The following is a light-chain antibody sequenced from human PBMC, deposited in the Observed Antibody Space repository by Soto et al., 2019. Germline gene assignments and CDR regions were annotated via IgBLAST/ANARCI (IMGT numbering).Light chain of an antibody. J-gene: IGLJ1*01. V-gene: IGLV2-14*01. CDR2: EVS. CDR1: SSDVGGYNY. CDR3: SSYTSTSTLLI. Sequence: QSALTQPASVSWSAGQSITISCTGTSSDVGGYNYVSWYQHHPGKAPKLMIYEVSSRPSGVSYRFSGSKSGYTASLTISGLQAEDEADYYCSSYTSTSTLLIFGTGTKVTVL.